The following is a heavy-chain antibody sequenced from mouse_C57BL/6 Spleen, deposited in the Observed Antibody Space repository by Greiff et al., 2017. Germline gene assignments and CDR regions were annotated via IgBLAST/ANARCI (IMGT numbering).Heavy chain of an antibody. CDR1: GYAFTNYL. V-gene: IGHV1-54*01. D-gene: IGHD2-1*01. CDR3: ASSNYCYFDY. CDR2: INPGSGGT. Sequence: QVQLKESGAELVRPGTSVKVSCTASGYAFTNYLIAWVKQRPGQSLEWIGVINPGSGGTNYHEKFKGKATLTADKSSSTPYIQLSSLTSDDSAGYFCASSNYCYFDYWGQGTTLTVSS. J-gene: IGHJ2*01.